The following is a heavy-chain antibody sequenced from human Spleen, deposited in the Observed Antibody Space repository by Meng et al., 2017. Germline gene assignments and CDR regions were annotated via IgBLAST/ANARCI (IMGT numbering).Heavy chain of an antibody. CDR3: ASYNSGWPQFDY. CDR1: GGTINNTYW. CDR2: IYHSGTT. D-gene: IGHD6-19*01. V-gene: IGHV4-4*02. J-gene: IGHJ4*02. Sequence: QVQQHESGPGLVNPSATLSPACAGSGGTINNTYWGNWVRQSPGKGLEWIGEIYHSGTTNYNPSLKGRVTISVDRSKNQFSLKLTAVTAADTAVYYCASYNSGWPQFDYWGQGTLVTVSS.